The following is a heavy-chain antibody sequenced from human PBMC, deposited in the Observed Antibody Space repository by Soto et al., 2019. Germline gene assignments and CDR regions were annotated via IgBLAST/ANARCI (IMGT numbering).Heavy chain of an antibody. J-gene: IGHJ3*02. D-gene: IGHD3-3*01. Sequence: QLHLVQSGAVVKKPGASVTVSCSASGYPVTAYYMHWVRQAPGRGLEWMGGINPATGAAKYTQTFQGRCFMTRDPSKSKVFMGPCGPTSGGSAVVYRARGGGVGVAGSAAFDMWGQGTLVTVSS. CDR1: GYPVTAYY. CDR2: INPATGAA. V-gene: IGHV1-2*02. CDR3: ARGGGVGVAGSAAFDM.